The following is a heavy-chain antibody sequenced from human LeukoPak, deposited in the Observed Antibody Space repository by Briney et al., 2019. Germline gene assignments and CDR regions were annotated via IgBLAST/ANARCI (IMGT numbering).Heavy chain of an antibody. CDR3: ARWGNTYYYDSSGYYY. Sequence: SETLSLTCTVSGYSISSGYYWGWIRQPPGKGLEWIGSIYHSGSSYYNPSLKSRLTISVDTSKNQFSLKLSSVTAADTAVYYCARWGNTYYYDSSGYYYWGQGTLVTVSS. J-gene: IGHJ4*02. V-gene: IGHV4-38-2*02. D-gene: IGHD3-22*01. CDR2: IYHSGSS. CDR1: GYSISSGYY.